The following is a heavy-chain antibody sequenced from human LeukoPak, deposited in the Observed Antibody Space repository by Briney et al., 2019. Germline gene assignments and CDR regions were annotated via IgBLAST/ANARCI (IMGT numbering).Heavy chain of an antibody. CDR3: ANCQYYDLWSGYDVD. CDR2: INHSGST. V-gene: IGHV4-34*01. CDR1: GGSFSGHF. D-gene: IGHD3-3*01. J-gene: IGHJ4*02. Sequence: SETLSLTCAVYGGSFSGHFWSCIRQPPGKGLEWIGEINHSGSTNYNPSLESRVTISVDTSKNHCSLKLSSVTAADTAVYYCANCQYYDLWSGYDVDWGQGTLVTVSA.